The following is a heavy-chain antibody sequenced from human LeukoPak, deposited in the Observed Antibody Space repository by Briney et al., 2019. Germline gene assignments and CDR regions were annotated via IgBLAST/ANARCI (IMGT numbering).Heavy chain of an antibody. V-gene: IGHV3-30*02. J-gene: IGHJ4*02. CDR3: AIQSTRYGGYYFDY. D-gene: IGHD4-11*01. CDR1: GFTFSSYG. CDR2: IRYDGSNK. Sequence: GGSLRLSCAASGFTFSSYGMHWVRQAPGKGLEWVAFIRYDGSNKYYADSVKGRFTISRDNSKNTLYLQMNSLRAEDTAVYYCAIQSTRYGGYYFDYWGQGTLVTVSS.